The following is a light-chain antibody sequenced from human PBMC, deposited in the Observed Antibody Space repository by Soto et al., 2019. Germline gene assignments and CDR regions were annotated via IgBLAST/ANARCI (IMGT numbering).Light chain of an antibody. J-gene: IGKJ5*01. CDR3: QQSYGSPIT. CDR2: AAS. CDR1: QSIITY. V-gene: IGKV1-39*01. Sequence: DIQMTQSPSSLSASVGDRVTITCRASQSIITYLNWYQQKPGKAPKLLIYAASSLQSGVPSRFSGSGSGTDFTLTISSLQPEDFATYYCQQSYGSPITFGQGTRLEIK.